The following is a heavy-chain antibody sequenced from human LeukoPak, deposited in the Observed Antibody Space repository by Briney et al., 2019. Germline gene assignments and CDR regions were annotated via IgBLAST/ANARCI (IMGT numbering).Heavy chain of an antibody. D-gene: IGHD3-22*01. J-gene: IGHJ4*02. CDR1: GFTFSSYG. CDR3: AKRGVVIRVILVGFHKEAYYFDS. V-gene: IGHV3-33*06. Sequence: PGGSLRLSCAASGFTFSSYGMHWVRQAPGKGLEWVAVIWYDGSNKYYADSVKGRFTISRDNSKNTLYLQMNSLRVEDTAVYFCAKRGVVIRVILVGFHKEAYYFDSWGQGALVTVSS. CDR2: IWYDGSNK.